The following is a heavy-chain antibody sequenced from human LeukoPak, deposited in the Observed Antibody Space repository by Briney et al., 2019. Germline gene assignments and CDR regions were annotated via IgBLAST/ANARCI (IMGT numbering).Heavy chain of an antibody. Sequence: PSETLSLTCTVSGGSISSYYWSWIRQPAGKGLEWIGRIYTSGSTNYNPSLKSRVTMSVDTSKNQFSLKLSSATAADTAVYYCAETYYDILTGYYHFDYWGQGTLVTVSS. CDR2: IYTSGST. V-gene: IGHV4-4*07. CDR1: GGSISSYY. J-gene: IGHJ4*02. CDR3: AETYYDILTGYYHFDY. D-gene: IGHD3-9*01.